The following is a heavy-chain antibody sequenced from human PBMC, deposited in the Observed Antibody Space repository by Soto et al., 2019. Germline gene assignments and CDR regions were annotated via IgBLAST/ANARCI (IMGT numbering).Heavy chain of an antibody. J-gene: IGHJ5*02. CDR2: IYYSGST. Sequence: PSETLSLTCNVSGGSISNSNYYWGWIRQPPGKGLEWIGYIYYSGSTNYNPSLKSRVTISVDTSKNQFSLKLSSVTAADTAVYYCARHKTISSMVRGVIIFGWFDPWGQGTLVTVSS. CDR1: GGSISNSNYY. V-gene: IGHV4-61*05. CDR3: ARHKTISSMVRGVIIFGWFDP. D-gene: IGHD3-10*01.